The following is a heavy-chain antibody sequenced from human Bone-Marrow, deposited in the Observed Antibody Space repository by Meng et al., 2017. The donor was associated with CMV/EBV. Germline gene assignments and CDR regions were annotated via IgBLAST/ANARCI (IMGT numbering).Heavy chain of an antibody. CDR2: INHSGST. J-gene: IGHJ4*02. D-gene: IGHD6-13*01. Sequence: GSFCGYNWSRIRQPPGKGLEWIGEINHSGSTNYNPSPKSRVTISVDTSKNQFSLKLSSVTAADTAVYYCARVRIAAAGKTADYFDYWGQGTLVTVSS. CDR3: ARVRIAAAGKTADYFDY. CDR1: GSFCGYN. V-gene: IGHV4-34*01.